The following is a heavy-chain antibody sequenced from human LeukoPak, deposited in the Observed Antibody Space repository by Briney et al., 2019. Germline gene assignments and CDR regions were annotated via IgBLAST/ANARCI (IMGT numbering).Heavy chain of an antibody. D-gene: IGHD3-10*02. CDR1: GFTFSSFE. CDR2: ISTSGSTK. J-gene: IGHJ6*04. V-gene: IGHV3-48*03. Sequence: GGSLRLSCAASGFTFSSFEMNWVRQAPGRGLEWLSHISTSGSTKYYANSVKGRFTISRDNAKNSLYLQMNSLRAEDTAVYYCAELGITMIGGVWGKGTTVTISS. CDR3: AELGITMIGGV.